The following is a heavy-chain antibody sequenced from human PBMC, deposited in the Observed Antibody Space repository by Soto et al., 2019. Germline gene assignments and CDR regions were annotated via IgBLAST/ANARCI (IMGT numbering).Heavy chain of an antibody. Sequence: QLQLQESGPGLVKPSETLSITCTVSGDSITSSSHYWGWIRQPPGKGLECIANIYYDGNTYYNPSLKSRVAISLDTSKNQFSLRLNSVTAADTAVYYCARSSIEPRVFMYPFDSWGQGTLVTVSS. J-gene: IGHJ4*02. CDR1: GDSITSSSHY. D-gene: IGHD6-6*01. CDR2: IYYDGNT. V-gene: IGHV4-39*01. CDR3: ARSSIEPRVFMYPFDS.